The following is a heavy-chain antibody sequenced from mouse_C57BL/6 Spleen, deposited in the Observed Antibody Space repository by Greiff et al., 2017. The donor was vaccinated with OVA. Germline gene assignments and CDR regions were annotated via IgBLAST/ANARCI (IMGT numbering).Heavy chain of an antibody. J-gene: IGHJ2*01. Sequence: VQLQQPGAELVKPGASVKMSCKASGYTFTSYWITWVKQRPGQGLEWIGDIYPGSGSTNYNEKFKSKATLTVEASSSTAYMQLSSLTSEDSAVSDCARGALTYYFDYWGQGTTLTVSS. CDR2: IYPGSGST. D-gene: IGHD4-1*01. V-gene: IGHV1-55*01. CDR3: ARGALTYYFDY. CDR1: GYTFTSYW.